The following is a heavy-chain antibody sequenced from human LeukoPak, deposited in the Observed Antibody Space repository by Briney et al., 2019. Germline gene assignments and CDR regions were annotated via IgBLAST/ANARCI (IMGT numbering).Heavy chain of an antibody. CDR3: AKPTFGGVIGYLDY. CDR1: GGSISRYY. J-gene: IGHJ4*02. D-gene: IGHD3-16*02. V-gene: IGHV4-4*09. CDR2: IHTSGST. Sequence: SETLSLTCTLSGGSISRYYWSWIRQPPGKGLEWVGYIHTSGSTSYNPSLKSRVTMSVDTSNNQFSLKLNSVTAADTAVYYCAKPTFGGVIGYLDYWGQGTLVTVSS.